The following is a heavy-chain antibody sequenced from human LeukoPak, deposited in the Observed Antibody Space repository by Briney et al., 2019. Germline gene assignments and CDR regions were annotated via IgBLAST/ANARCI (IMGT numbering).Heavy chain of an antibody. V-gene: IGHV3-23*01. Sequence: GGSLRLSCDASGFTFSNYAMSWVRQAPGKGLEWVSAISSSGGSTYYADSVKGRFTISRDNSKNTLYVQMNSLRAEDTAVYYCARERDPNYDILTGYRPGAFDIWGQGTMVTVSS. CDR2: ISSSGGST. CDR3: ARERDPNYDILTGYRPGAFDI. J-gene: IGHJ3*02. D-gene: IGHD3-9*01. CDR1: GFTFSNYA.